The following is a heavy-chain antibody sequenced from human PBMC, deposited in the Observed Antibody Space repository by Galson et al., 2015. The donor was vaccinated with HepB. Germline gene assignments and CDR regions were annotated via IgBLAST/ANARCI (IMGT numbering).Heavy chain of an antibody. CDR2: INYSGST. CDR1: GGSFSDYY. D-gene: IGHD3-3*01. J-gene: IGHJ6*02. CDR3: ARGCYVNYEFWSGYRHKNYGMDV. V-gene: IGHV4-34*01. Sequence: ETLSLTCAVYGGSFSDYYWNWIRQPPGKGLEWIGEINYSGSTNYNPSLKSRVTISVDTSKNQFSLKLSSVTAADTAVYYGARGCYVNYEFWSGYRHKNYGMDVWGQGTTVTVSS.